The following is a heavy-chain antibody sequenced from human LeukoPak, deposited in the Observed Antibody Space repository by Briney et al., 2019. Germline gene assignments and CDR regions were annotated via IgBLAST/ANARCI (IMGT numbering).Heavy chain of an antibody. V-gene: IGHV1-18*01. Sequence: ASVTVSFKASGYTFTIYGISWVRQAPGQGMEWMGWISAYNGNTNYAQKLQGRVTMTTDTSTSTAYMELRSLRSDDTAVYYCARASSAAPYYGMDVWGQGTTVTVSS. CDR1: GYTFTIYG. CDR2: ISAYNGNT. J-gene: IGHJ6*02. CDR3: ARASSAAPYYGMDV. D-gene: IGHD2-15*01.